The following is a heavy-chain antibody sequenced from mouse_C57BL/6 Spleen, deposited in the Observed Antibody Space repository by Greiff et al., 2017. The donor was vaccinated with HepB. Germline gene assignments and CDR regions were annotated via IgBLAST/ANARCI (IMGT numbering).Heavy chain of an antibody. D-gene: IGHD1-1*01. Sequence: QVQLQQPGAELVKPGASVKMSCKASGYTFISYWMHWVKQRPGQGLEWIGRIHPSDSDTNYNQKFKGKATLTVDKSSSTAYMQRSSLTSEDSAVYYCAMDGSSPWFAYWGQGTLVTVSA. CDR3: AMDGSSPWFAY. V-gene: IGHV1-74*01. CDR1: GYTFISYW. CDR2: IHPSDSDT. J-gene: IGHJ3*01.